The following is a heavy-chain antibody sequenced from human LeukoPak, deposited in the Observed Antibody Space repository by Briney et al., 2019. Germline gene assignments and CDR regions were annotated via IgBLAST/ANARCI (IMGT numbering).Heavy chain of an antibody. Sequence: ASVKVSCKASGYTFTSYYMHWVRQAPGQGLEWMGIINPSGGSTSYAQKFQGRVTMTRDMPTSTVYMELSSLRSEDTAVYHCARESLIYGSGSLDFDYWGQGTLVTVSS. CDR2: INPSGGST. V-gene: IGHV1-46*01. CDR1: GYTFTSYY. CDR3: ARESLIYGSGSLDFDY. J-gene: IGHJ4*02. D-gene: IGHD3-10*01.